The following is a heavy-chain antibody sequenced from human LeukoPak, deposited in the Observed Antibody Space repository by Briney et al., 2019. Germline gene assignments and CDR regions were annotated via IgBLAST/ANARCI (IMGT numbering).Heavy chain of an antibody. V-gene: IGHV1-2*02. J-gene: IGHJ3*02. D-gene: IGHD3-3*01. CDR3: AREDDFWSGYYEGDDAFDI. CDR2: INPNSGGT. CDR1: GYTFTGYY. Sequence: ASVKVSCKASGYTFTGYYMHWVRQAPGQGLEWMGWINPNSGGTNYAQKFQGRVTMTRDTSISTAYMELSRLRSDDTAVYYCAREDDFWSGYYEGDDAFDIWGQGTVVTVSS.